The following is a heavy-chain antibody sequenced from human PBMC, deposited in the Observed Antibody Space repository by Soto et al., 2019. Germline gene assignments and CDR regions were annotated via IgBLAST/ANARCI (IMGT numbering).Heavy chain of an antibody. CDR1: GGSFSGYY. J-gene: IGHJ6*03. V-gene: IGHV4-34*01. CDR2: INHSGST. D-gene: IGHD2-15*01. Sequence: SETLSLTCAVYGGSFSGYYWSWIRHPPRKGLEWIGEINHSGSTNYNPALKRRVTISVDTSKNQFSLKLSSVTAADSSVYYCARGRIYYYYYIDVWGKGTTVTVSS. CDR3: ARGRIYYYYYIDV.